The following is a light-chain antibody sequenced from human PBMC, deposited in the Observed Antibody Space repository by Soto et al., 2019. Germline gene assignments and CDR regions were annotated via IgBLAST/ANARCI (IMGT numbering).Light chain of an antibody. Sequence: DIVMTQSPDSLAVSLGERATINCKSSQSVLYSSTNNNYLAWYQQKPGRSPKLLIYWASIRESGVPDRFSGSGSGTEFTLTIRSLQAEDVAVYYCQQYFTSPLTFGGGTTVEIK. CDR1: QSVLYSSTNNNY. J-gene: IGKJ4*01. CDR3: QQYFTSPLT. CDR2: WAS. V-gene: IGKV4-1*01.